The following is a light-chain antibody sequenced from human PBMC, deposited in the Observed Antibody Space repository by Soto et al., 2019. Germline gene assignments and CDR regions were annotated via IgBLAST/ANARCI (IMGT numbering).Light chain of an antibody. Sequence: IQMTQSPATLPASVGDSSTVTCRASQSIRSWLAWYQEKPGKAPKLLMYAASSLQSGVPSTFSGSGSGTDFTLTIDSLQPEDFATYFCQQTYNSPVTFGQGTRLEIK. CDR3: QQTYNSPVT. V-gene: IGKV1-39*01. CDR1: QSIRSW. J-gene: IGKJ5*01. CDR2: AAS.